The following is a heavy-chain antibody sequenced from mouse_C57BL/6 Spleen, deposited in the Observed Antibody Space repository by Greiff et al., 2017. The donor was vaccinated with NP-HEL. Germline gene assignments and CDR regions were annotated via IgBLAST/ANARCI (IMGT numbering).Heavy chain of an antibody. CDR1: GYTFTDHT. CDR2: IYPRAGST. D-gene: IGHD2-3*01. Sequence: VQLQQSDAELVKPGASVKISCKVSGYTFTDHTIHWMKQRPEQGLEWIGYIYPRAGSTKYNEKFKGKATLTADKSSSTSYMQLNSLTSEDSAVYFCARGPYDVYYAWFAYWGQGTLVTVSA. J-gene: IGHJ3*01. V-gene: IGHV1-78*01. CDR3: ARGPYDVYYAWFAY.